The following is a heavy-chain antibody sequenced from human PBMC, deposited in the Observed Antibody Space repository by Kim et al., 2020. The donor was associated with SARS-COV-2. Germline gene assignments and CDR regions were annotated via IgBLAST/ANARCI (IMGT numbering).Heavy chain of an antibody. D-gene: IGHD3-10*01. CDR2: INHSGST. V-gene: IGHV4-34*01. Sequence: SETLSLTCAVYGGSLSGYYWSWIRQPPGKGLEWIGEINHSGSTNYNPSLKSRVTISVDTSKNQFSLKLSSVTAADTAVYYCAGWATMVRGEIVQYYYYGMDVWGQGTTVTVSS. CDR3: AGWATMVRGEIVQYYYYGMDV. CDR1: GGSLSGYY. J-gene: IGHJ6*02.